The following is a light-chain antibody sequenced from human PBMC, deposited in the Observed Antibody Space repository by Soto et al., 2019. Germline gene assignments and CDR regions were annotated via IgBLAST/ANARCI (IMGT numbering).Light chain of an antibody. V-gene: IGLV2-14*01. CDR1: SSDVGGYNY. Sequence: SALTQPASVSGSPGQSITISCTGTSSDVGGYNYVSWYQQHPGKAPKLMIYEVSNRPSGVFNRVSGSKSGNTASLTISGLQAEDEADYYCSSYTSSSTLVFGGGTKLTGL. CDR3: SSYTSSSTLV. CDR2: EVS. J-gene: IGLJ2*01.